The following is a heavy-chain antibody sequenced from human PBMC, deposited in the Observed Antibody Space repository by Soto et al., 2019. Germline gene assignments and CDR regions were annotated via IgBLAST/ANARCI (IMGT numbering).Heavy chain of an antibody. J-gene: IGHJ3*02. Sequence: PGGFLRLSCAASGVTFISYSMNWVRQAPGKGLEWVSSISSSSSYIYYADSVKGRFTISRDNAKNSLYLQMNSLRAEDTAVYYCASSSPNMITFGGVIPMAFDIWGQGTMVTVSS. D-gene: IGHD3-16*02. V-gene: IGHV3-21*01. CDR1: GVTFISYS. CDR2: ISSSSSYI. CDR3: ASSSPNMITFGGVIPMAFDI.